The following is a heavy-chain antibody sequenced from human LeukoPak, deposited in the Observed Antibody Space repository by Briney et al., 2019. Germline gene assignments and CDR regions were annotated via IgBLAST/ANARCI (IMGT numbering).Heavy chain of an antibody. V-gene: IGHV3-30-3*01. J-gene: IGHJ4*02. D-gene: IGHD3-3*01. CDR2: ISYDGSNK. CDR1: GFTFSSYA. CDR3: ATGRLRFLEWLPDY. Sequence: GGSLRLSCAASGFTFSSYAMNWVRQAPGKGLGWVAVISYDGSNKYYADSVKGRFTISRDNSKNTLYLQMNSLRAEDTAVYYCATGRLRFLEWLPDYWGQGTLVTVSS.